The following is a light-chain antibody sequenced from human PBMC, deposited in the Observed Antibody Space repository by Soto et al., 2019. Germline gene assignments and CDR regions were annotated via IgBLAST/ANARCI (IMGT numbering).Light chain of an antibody. J-gene: IGKJ1*01. CDR2: DAS. CDR1: EGVSRN. CDR3: QQYGSSPRT. Sequence: EVAMTNSPATLSVSPGERATLSCTASEGVSRNLAWYQQKPGQAPRLLIYDASTRATGIPDRFSGGGSGTEFTLTISSLQSEDFVVYYCQQYGSSPRTFGQGTKGDIK. V-gene: IGKV3-15*01.